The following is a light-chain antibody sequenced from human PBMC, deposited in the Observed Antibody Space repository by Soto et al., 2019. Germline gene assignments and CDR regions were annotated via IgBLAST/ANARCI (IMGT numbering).Light chain of an antibody. CDR2: LGS. V-gene: IGKV2-28*01. J-gene: IGKJ1*01. CDR1: QSLLHTTGYNY. CDR3: MQALQTPPT. Sequence: DIVMTQSPLSLPVTPGEPASISCRSSQSLLHTTGYNYLDWYLQKPGQSPQLLIYLGSNRASGVPDRFSGSGSGTDFTLKISREEAEDVGVYYRMQALQTPPTFGQGTKVDIK.